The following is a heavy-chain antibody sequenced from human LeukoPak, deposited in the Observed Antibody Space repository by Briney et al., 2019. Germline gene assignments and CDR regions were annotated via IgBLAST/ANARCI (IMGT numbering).Heavy chain of an antibody. Sequence: PGGSLRLSCAASGFTFDDYAMQSVRLAPGKGLEWVPLISGDGGVKHYADSVKGRFTISRDNSENSLYLRMNTLRTEDTALYYCAKVLPRAYYDSTGYYLPLDSWGQGTLVIVSS. J-gene: IGHJ4*02. CDR2: ISGDGGVK. CDR1: GFTFDDYA. V-gene: IGHV3-43*02. CDR3: AKVLPRAYYDSTGYYLPLDS. D-gene: IGHD3-22*01.